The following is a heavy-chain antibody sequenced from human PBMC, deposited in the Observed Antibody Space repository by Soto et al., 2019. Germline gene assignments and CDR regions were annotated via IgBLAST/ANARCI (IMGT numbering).Heavy chain of an antibody. D-gene: IGHD6-13*01. CDR1: GYTFTSYG. CDR3: VRGPVSATCIDWFEP. J-gene: IGHJ5*01. Sequence: ASVKVSCKASGYTFTSYGIHWVRQAPGQRLEWMGWINAANGDTKYSPEFQGRVIITRDTSASSAYMELGSLRSEDTAVYYCVRGPVSATCIDWFEPLGQGAMVT. V-gene: IGHV1-3*01. CDR2: INAANGDT.